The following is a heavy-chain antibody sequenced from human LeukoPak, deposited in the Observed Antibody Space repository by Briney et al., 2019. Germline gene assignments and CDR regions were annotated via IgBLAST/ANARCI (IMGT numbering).Heavy chain of an antibody. D-gene: IGHD3-9*01. CDR2: ISGSGGST. J-gene: IGHJ4*02. Sequence: GGSLRLSCAASGFTFSTYAMSRVRQAPGKGLEWVSAISGSGGSTYYADSVKGRFTISRDNSKNTLYLQMNSLRAEDTAVYYCAAPGGIFLTGDYTFDYWGQGTLVTVSS. CDR3: AAPGGIFLTGDYTFDY. V-gene: IGHV3-23*01. CDR1: GFTFSTYA.